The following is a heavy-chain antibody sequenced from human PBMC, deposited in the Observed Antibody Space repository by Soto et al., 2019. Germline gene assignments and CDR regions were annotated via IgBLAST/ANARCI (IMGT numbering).Heavy chain of an antibody. V-gene: IGHV1-2*02. Sequence: QVQLVQSGSEVKEPGASVKVSCKASGYTFTGYYVLWVRQAPGQGPECMGWINPYTGGTNYAQKVQGRVTMTRDTSISTAYMELSQLISDDTAVYYCATQFHHCGGDCYRGPYFGMDGWGQGTTVTVSS. CDR1: GYTFTGYY. CDR3: ATQFHHCGGDCYRGPYFGMDG. J-gene: IGHJ6*02. CDR2: INPYTGGT. D-gene: IGHD2-21*02.